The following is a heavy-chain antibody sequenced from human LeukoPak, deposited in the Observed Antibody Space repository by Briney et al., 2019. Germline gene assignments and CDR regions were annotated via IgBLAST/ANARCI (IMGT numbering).Heavy chain of an antibody. V-gene: IGHV3-23*01. D-gene: IGHD3-10*01. CDR1: GFTFSNYA. CDR2: ISTGDST. J-gene: IGHJ4*02. CDR3: AKAFRGSADY. Sequence: GGSLRLSCAASGFTFSNYAMSWVRQAPGKGLEWISSISTGDSTYYADSVKGRFTISRDNSKNTLYLQMNSLRAEDTAVYYCAKAFRGSADYWGQGTLVTVSS.